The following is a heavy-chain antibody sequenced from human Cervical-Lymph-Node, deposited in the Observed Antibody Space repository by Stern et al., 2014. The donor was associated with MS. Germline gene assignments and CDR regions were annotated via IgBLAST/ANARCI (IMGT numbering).Heavy chain of an antibody. J-gene: IGHJ6*02. V-gene: IGHV1-69*01. D-gene: IGHD1-26*01. CDR2: MIPIFGTA. CDR3: ARGELKEGLVRGMDV. Sequence: DQLVESGAEVKNPGSSVKVSCKASGGTFRSYAISWVRQAPGQGLARVGRMIPIFGTANCAQTFPGRVQMTADESTSTAYMELSSLRSEDTAVYYCARGELKEGLVRGMDVWGQGTTVTVSS. CDR1: GGTFRSYA.